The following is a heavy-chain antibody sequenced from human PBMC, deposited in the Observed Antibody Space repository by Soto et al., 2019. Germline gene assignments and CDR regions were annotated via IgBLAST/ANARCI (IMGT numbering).Heavy chain of an antibody. J-gene: IGHJ3*02. CDR1: GFTFSAYA. V-gene: IGHV3-23*05. D-gene: IGHD3-3*01. CDR2: ISTASST. CDR3: ARAILGGTLHAFDI. Sequence: VGSLRLSCAASGFTFSAYAMSWVRQAPGKGLERVSTISTASSTYYADSVKGRFTISRDNSRNTAYLQMSSLRAEDTALYYCARAILGGTLHAFDIWGQGTVVTV.